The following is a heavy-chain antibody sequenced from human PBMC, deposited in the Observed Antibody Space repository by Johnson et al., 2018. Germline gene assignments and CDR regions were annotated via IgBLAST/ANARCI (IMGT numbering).Heavy chain of an antibody. D-gene: IGHD3-3*01. CDR2: ISSSGSTI. Sequence: VQLQESGGGLVQPGGSLRLSCAASGFTFSNYAMNWVRQAPGKGLEWVSYISSSGSTIYYADSVKGRFTIPRDNAKNSLYLQMNSLRAEDTAVYYCARVRDFWSGYYTGSYYYMDVWGKGTTVTVSS. CDR1: GFTFSNYA. J-gene: IGHJ6*03. V-gene: IGHV3-48*01. CDR3: ARVRDFWSGYYTGSYYYMDV.